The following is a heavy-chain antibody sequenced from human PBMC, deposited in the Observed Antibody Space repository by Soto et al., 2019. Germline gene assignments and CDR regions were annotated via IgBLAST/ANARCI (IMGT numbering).Heavy chain of an antibody. Sequence: QVQLQESGRGLVEPSQTLSLTCTVSGDSISSGYFWSWIRQSPGKGLEWIGHTYNSGTTYNNPSLRSRGTISIDTSRNQFSLRLTSVTAADTAVYYCARGPSADKIDYWGQGTLVTVSS. D-gene: IGHD3-3*01. J-gene: IGHJ4*02. V-gene: IGHV4-30-4*01. CDR2: TYNSGTT. CDR1: GDSISSGYF. CDR3: ARGPSADKIDY.